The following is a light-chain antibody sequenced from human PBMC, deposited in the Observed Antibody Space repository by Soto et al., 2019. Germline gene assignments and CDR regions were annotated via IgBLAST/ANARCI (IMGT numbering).Light chain of an antibody. CDR1: QSVLYSSSNKNY. J-gene: IGKJ1*01. CDR2: CAS. CDR3: QQYCSSPWT. V-gene: IGKV4-1*01. Sequence: DIVMTQSPDSLAVSLGERATINCRSSQSVLYSSSNKNYLAWYQQKPGQPHKLLIYCASTRESGVPDRFSGSGSGTDFTLTISSLQAEDVAVYYCQQYCSSPWTFGQGTKVEIK.